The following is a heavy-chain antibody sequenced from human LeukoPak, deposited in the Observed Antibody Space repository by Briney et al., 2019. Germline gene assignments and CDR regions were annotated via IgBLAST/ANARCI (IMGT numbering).Heavy chain of an antibody. D-gene: IGHD2-8*01. V-gene: IGHV3-21*04. J-gene: IGHJ4*02. CDR1: GFTFSSYS. CDR2: ISSSSSYI. CDR3: ARMVSGDS. Sequence: PGGSLRLSCAASGFTFSSYSMNWVRQAPGKGLEWVSSISSSSSYIYYADSVKGRFTISRDNSRNTLELQMNSLRGEDTAVYYCARMVSGDSWGQGTLVTVTS.